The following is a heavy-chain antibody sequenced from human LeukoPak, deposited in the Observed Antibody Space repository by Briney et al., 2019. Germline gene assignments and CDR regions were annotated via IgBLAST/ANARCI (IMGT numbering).Heavy chain of an antibody. Sequence: SGGSLRLSCAASGFTFSGSAMHWVRQASGKGLEWVGRIRSKANSYATAYAASVKGRFTISRDNSKNTLYLQMNSLRAEDTAVYYCAKRITMVRGVLDAFDIWGQGTMVTVSS. CDR2: IRSKANSYAT. CDR3: AKRITMVRGVLDAFDI. J-gene: IGHJ3*02. CDR1: GFTFSGSA. V-gene: IGHV3-73*01. D-gene: IGHD3-10*01.